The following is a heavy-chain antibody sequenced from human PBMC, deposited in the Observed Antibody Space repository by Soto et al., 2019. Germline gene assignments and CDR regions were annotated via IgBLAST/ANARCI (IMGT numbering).Heavy chain of an antibody. V-gene: IGHV3-13*01. CDR1: GFTFSSYD. D-gene: IGHD3-10*01. CDR3: ARGKTYGSGSWYYFDY. J-gene: IGHJ4*02. Sequence: EVQLVESGGGLVQPGGSLRLSCAASGFTFSSYDMHWVRQATGKGLEWVSAIGTAGDTYYPGSVKGRFTISRENAKNSLYLQMNSLRAGDTAVYYCARGKTYGSGSWYYFDYWGQGTLVTVSS. CDR2: IGTAGDT.